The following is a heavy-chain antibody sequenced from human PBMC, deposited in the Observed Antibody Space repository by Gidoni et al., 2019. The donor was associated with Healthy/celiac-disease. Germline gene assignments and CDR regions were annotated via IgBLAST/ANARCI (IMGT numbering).Heavy chain of an antibody. Sequence: EVQLVESGGGLVKPGGSLRLSCAASGFTFSSYSMNWVRQAPGKGLEWVSSISSSSSYIYYADSVKGRFTISRDNAKNSLYLQMNSLRAEDTAVYYCARAPSAYDSSGYYPSYWYFDLWGRGTLVTVSS. CDR1: GFTFSSYS. CDR2: ISSSSSYI. CDR3: ARAPSAYDSSGYYPSYWYFDL. V-gene: IGHV3-21*01. J-gene: IGHJ2*01. D-gene: IGHD3-22*01.